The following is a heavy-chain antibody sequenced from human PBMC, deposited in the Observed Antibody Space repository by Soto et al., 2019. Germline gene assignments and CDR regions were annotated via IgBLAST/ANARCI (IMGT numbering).Heavy chain of an antibody. J-gene: IGHJ5*02. CDR1: GGSISSYY. Sequence: QVQLQESGPGLVKPSETLSLTCTVSGGSISSYYWSWIRQPPGKGLEWIGYIYYSGSTNYNPSLKSRVTISVDTSKNQFSLKLSSVTAADTAVYYCARDRYDILTGPPWFDPWGQGILVTVSS. D-gene: IGHD3-9*01. CDR3: ARDRYDILTGPPWFDP. V-gene: IGHV4-59*01. CDR2: IYYSGST.